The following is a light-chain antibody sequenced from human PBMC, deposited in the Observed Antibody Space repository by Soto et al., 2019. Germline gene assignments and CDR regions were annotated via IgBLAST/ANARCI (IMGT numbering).Light chain of an antibody. J-gene: IGKJ3*01. CDR2: GAS. V-gene: IGKV3-20*01. CDR1: QSVSSSY. Sequence: EIVLTQSPGTLSLSPGERATLSCRASQSVSSSYLAWYQQKPGQAPRLLIYGASSRATGIPDRFSGSGSGTDFTLTIRRLEPEGFAVYYCQQYGSSLFTFGPGTKVHIK. CDR3: QQYGSSLFT.